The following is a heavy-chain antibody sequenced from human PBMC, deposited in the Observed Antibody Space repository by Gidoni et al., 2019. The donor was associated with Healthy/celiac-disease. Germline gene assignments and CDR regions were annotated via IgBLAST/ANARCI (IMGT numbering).Heavy chain of an antibody. CDR3: AKGTKRKYSSSSWSFDY. J-gene: IGHJ4*02. CDR2: ISGSGGST. D-gene: IGHD6-6*01. V-gene: IGHV3-23*01. CDR1: GFTFSSDA. Sequence: EVQLLESGGGLVQPGGSLRLPCAASGFTFSSDAMSWVRQAPGKGLGWVSAISGSGGSTYYAASVKGRFTISRDNSKNTLYLQMNSLRAEDTAVYYCAKGTKRKYSSSSWSFDYWGQGTLVTVSS.